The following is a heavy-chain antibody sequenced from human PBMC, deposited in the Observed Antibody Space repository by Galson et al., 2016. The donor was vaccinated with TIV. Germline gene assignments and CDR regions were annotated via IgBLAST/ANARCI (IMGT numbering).Heavy chain of an antibody. J-gene: IGHJ4*02. D-gene: IGHD3-3*01. CDR3: ARLGPGMIFGVLRPHYYFDY. CDR1: RGTFRNYA. Sequence: SVKVSCKASRGTFRNYAISWVRQAPGQRLEWMGGIIPSFGTANYAQEFQGRVTITTDESTNTAYMELSSLRSDDTAVYYCARLGPGMIFGVLRPHYYFDYWGQGTLVTVSS. V-gene: IGHV1-69*05. CDR2: IIPSFGTA.